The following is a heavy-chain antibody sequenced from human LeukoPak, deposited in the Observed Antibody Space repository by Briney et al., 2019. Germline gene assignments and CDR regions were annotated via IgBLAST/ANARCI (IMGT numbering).Heavy chain of an antibody. Sequence: PGRSLRLSCAASGVNFSSYVMYWVRQAPGKGLEWVAVVWFDGSTKYYGASVKGRLTISRHNYKHTLFLQMDSVGVEDTDVYDCARQLEYGGYVYLDYWGQGTLVTVSS. CDR1: GVNFSSYV. D-gene: IGHD2/OR15-2a*01. J-gene: IGHJ4*02. V-gene: IGHV3-33*01. CDR3: ARQLEYGGYVYLDY. CDR2: VWFDGSTK.